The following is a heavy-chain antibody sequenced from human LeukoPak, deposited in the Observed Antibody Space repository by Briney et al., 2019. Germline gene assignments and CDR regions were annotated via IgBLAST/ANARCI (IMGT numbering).Heavy chain of an antibody. V-gene: IGHV4-39*07. J-gene: IGHJ6*03. D-gene: IGHD6-6*01. CDR1: GGSISTSHYY. CDR3: AREVAARPDYYYYYMDV. CDR2: IYYSGST. Sequence: SETLSLTCTVSGGSISTSHYYWGWIRQTPGRMLEWIGSIYYSGSTYYNPSLKSRVTISVDTSKNQFSLKLSSVTAADTAVYYCAREVAARPDYYYYYMDVWGKGTTVTVSS.